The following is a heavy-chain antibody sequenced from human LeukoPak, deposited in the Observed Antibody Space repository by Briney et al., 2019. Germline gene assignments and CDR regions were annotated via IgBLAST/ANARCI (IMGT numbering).Heavy chain of an antibody. V-gene: IGHV3-48*03. CDR1: GFTFSSHE. D-gene: IGHD2-2*01. Sequence: PGGSLRLSCAASGFTFSSHEMNWVRQAPGKGLEWVSYISSSGSTIYYADSVKGRFTISRDNAKSSLYLQMNSLRAEDTAVYYCARDRETCSSTSCYGPYYFDSWGQGTLVTVSS. J-gene: IGHJ4*02. CDR2: ISSSGSTI. CDR3: ARDRETCSSTSCYGPYYFDS.